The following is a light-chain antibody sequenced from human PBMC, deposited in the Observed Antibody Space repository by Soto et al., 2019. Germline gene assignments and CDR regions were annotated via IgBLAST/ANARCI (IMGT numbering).Light chain of an antibody. CDR1: QDIKNY. Sequence: DIQMTQSPSSLSASVGDRVTITCQASQDIKNYLNWYQQKPGKAPKLLIYEASNLETGVPSRFSGSGAGISFTFTISSMQPEDIATSYCKQCDDFITFGGGNRIEIK. J-gene: IGKJ4*01. CDR2: EAS. V-gene: IGKV1-33*01. CDR3: KQCDDFIT.